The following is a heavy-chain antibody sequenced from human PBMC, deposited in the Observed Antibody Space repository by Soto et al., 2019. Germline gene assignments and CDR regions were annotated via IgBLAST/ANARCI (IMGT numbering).Heavy chain of an antibody. CDR1: GFTLCSYW. CDR3: GTHSTSHPLY. D-gene: IGHD2-2*01. CDR2: IKEDGSEK. V-gene: IGHV3-7*01. Sequence: PGGSLRLSCAASGFTLCSYWMSWVRQAPGKGLEWVANIKEDGSEKSYVDSVKGRFTISRDNAKNSLFLQMTSLRVEDTAVYYCGTHSTSHPLYWGQGTLVTVSS. J-gene: IGHJ1*01.